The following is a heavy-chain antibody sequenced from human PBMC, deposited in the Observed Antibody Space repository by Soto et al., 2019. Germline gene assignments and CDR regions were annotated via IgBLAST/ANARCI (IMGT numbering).Heavy chain of an antibody. D-gene: IGHD2-15*01. CDR3: ANNQVVAANPVNWYFNL. J-gene: IGHJ2*01. Sequence: EVQLLESGGGLVQPGGSLRLSCAASGFTFSSYAMSWVRQAPGKGLEWVSAISGSGGGTYYADSVKGLFTISRDNSKNTLYVQMNCLRAEDADVYYCANNQVVAANPVNWYFNLWGGATLVTFA. V-gene: IGHV3-23*01. CDR2: ISGSGGGT. CDR1: GFTFSSYA.